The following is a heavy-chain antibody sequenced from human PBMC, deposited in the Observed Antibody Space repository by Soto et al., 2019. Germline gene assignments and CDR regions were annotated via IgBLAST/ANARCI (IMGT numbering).Heavy chain of an antibody. V-gene: IGHV3-23*01. CDR3: DRTNTVIYFDY. J-gene: IGHJ4*02. CDR2: ISGSGGST. Sequence: GGSLRLSCAASGFTFSSYVMSWVRQAPGKGLEWVSAISGSGGSTYYADSVKGRFTISRDNSKNTLYLQMNSLRAEDTAVYYCDRTNTVIYFDYWGQGKLVTVS. D-gene: IGHD4-17*01. CDR1: GFTFSSYV.